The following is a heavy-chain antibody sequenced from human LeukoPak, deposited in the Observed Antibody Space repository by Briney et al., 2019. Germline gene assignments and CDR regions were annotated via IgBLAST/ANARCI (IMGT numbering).Heavy chain of an antibody. CDR1: GGSFSGYY. V-gene: IGHV4-34*01. CDR2: INHSGST. CDR3: ARGPPQTYYDFWSGFSPVHYFDY. J-gene: IGHJ4*02. Sequence: PSETLSLTCAVYGGSFSGYYWSWIRQPPGKGLEWIGEINHSGSTNYNPSLKSRVTISVDTSKNQFSLKLSSVTAADTAVYYCARGPPQTYYDFWSGFSPVHYFDYWGQGTLVTVSS. D-gene: IGHD3-3*01.